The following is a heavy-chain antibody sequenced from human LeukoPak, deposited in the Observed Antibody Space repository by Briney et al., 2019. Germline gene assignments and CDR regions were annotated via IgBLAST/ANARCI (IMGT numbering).Heavy chain of an antibody. CDR2: MYYSGTT. Sequence: SETLSLTCTVSGGSIISYYRSWIRQSPGKGLEWIGFMYYSGTTNYNPSLKGRVTISLGMSKNQFSLKLSSVTAADTAVYYCARLPMAVTPHVDYWGQGTLVTVSS. J-gene: IGHJ4*02. D-gene: IGHD2-21*02. CDR3: ARLPMAVTPHVDY. V-gene: IGHV4-59*01. CDR1: GGSIISYY.